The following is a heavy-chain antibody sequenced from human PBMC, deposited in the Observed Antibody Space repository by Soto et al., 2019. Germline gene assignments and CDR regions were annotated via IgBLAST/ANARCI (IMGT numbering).Heavy chain of an antibody. J-gene: IGHJ6*02. CDR2: IYGGGDT. CDR3: ARDRCGWEKGGYSHSNGILD. V-gene: IGHV3-53*02. CDR1: GFTVSSNY. D-gene: IGHD2-21*01. Sequence: EEQLVETGGKLVQPGGSLRLSCVVSGFTVSSNYMSWVRQAPGGGLEWVSSIYGGGDTFYADSVKGRFTISKDNSQNTLYFQMSNLKADDSAVYYCARDRCGWEKGGYSHSNGILDWGQGTTVTDSS.